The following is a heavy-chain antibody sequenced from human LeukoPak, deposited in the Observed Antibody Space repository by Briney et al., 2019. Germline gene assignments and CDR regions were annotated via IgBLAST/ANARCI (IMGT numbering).Heavy chain of an antibody. J-gene: IGHJ6*02. CDR2: IHYTGIT. CDR1: GVFISSYY. V-gene: IGHV4-59*12. Sequence: SETLSLTCTVSGVFISSYYWYWIRQPPGKGLEWIGDIHYTGITNYNPSLKSRVIISVDTSKSQFSLKLSSVTAADTAVYYCARRGAARRYDGMDVWGQGTMVTVSS. D-gene: IGHD6-6*01. CDR3: ARRGAARRYDGMDV.